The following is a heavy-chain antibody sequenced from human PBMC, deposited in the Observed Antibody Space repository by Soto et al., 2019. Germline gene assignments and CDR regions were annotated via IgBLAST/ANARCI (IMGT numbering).Heavy chain of an antibody. Sequence: GEALKISWKGSGYSFTTYWIAWVRQMPGKGLELVVIIYPGDSDTRYSPSFEGHVTISVDKSIITAFLQWNSLKASDKAIYYCARHSISAPKDXWGQGTLFTVSX. J-gene: IGHJ4*01. CDR3: ARHSISAPKDX. CDR2: IYPGDSDT. V-gene: IGHV5-51*01. CDR1: GYSFTTYW. D-gene: IGHD3-3*02.